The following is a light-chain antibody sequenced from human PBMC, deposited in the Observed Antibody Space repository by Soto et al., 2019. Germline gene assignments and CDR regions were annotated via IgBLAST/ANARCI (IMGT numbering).Light chain of an antibody. CDR2: SAS. V-gene: IGKV1-12*01. Sequence: DIQMTQSPSSVSASVGDRVTITCRASQAISNWLVWYQQKPGKAPKLLIYSASNLQSEVPSRFSGSGSGTDFTLTISSLQPEDFATYYCQQANSLPITFGQGTRLEIK. CDR3: QQANSLPIT. J-gene: IGKJ5*01. CDR1: QAISNW.